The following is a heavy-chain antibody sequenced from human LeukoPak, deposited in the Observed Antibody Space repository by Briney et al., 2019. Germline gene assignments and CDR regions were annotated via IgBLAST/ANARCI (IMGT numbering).Heavy chain of an antibody. CDR2: ISYSGST. J-gene: IGHJ5*02. V-gene: IGHV4-59*01. D-gene: IGHD1-1*01. CDR3: AREGTAGTNLNWFDP. Sequence: SETLSLTCTVSGCSNSSYYWSWIRQPPGKGLEWIGYISYSGSTNFNPSLKSRVTISVDTSKNQFTLKLSSVTAADTAVYYCAREGTAGTNLNWFDPWGQGTLVTVSS. CDR1: GCSNSSYY.